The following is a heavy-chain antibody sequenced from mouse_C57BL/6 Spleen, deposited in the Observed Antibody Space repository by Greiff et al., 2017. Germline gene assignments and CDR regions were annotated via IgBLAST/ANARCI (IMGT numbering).Heavy chain of an antibody. CDR1: GYTFTSYW. CDR3: ARSVTTLYYYAMDY. D-gene: IGHD2-1*01. J-gene: IGHJ4*01. V-gene: IGHV1-61*01. Sequence: QLQQPGAELVRPGSSVKLSCKASGYTFTSYWMDWVKQRPGQGLEWIGNIYPSDSETHYNQKFKDKATLTVDKSSSTAYMQLSSLTSEDSAVYYCARSVTTLYYYAMDYWGQGTSVTVSS. CDR2: IYPSDSET.